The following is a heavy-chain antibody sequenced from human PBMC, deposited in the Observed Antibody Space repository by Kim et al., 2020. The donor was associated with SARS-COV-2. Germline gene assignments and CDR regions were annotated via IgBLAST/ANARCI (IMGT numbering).Heavy chain of an antibody. D-gene: IGHD3-22*01. Sequence: PSLQSRVTISVDTSKNQFSLKLSSVTAADTAVYYCARDYYDSSGTEQFDYWGQGTLVTVSS. J-gene: IGHJ4*02. CDR3: ARDYYDSSGTEQFDY. V-gene: IGHV4-31*02.